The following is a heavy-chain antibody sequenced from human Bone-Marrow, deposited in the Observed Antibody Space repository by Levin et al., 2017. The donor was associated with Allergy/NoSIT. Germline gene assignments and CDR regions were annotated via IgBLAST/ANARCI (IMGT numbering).Heavy chain of an antibody. J-gene: IGHJ4*02. CDR1: GFAFSDTW. CDR3: LLQYFDY. CDR2: IKSKTDGGAT. D-gene: IGHD2-21*01. V-gene: IGHV3-15*07. Sequence: SCAASGFAFSDTWMNWVRQAPGKGLEWVGRIKSKTDGGATDYAAPVKGRFTISRDDSKNTVYLQMNSLKSEDTAVYYCLLQYFDYWGQGTLVTVSS.